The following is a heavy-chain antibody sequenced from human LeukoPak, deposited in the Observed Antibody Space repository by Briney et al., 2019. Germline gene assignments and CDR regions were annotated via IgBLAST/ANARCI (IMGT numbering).Heavy chain of an antibody. CDR2: ISSSGDT. Sequence: GGSLRLSCAASGFTFSSYAMSWVRQAPGKGLEWVSAISSSGDTYYAGSVKGRFTISRDNSKNTLYLQMNSLRAEDTAVYYCAKDAVGGTAYYFDYWGQGTLVTVS. CDR1: GFTFSSYA. V-gene: IGHV3-23*01. D-gene: IGHD1-26*01. CDR3: AKDAVGGTAYYFDY. J-gene: IGHJ4*02.